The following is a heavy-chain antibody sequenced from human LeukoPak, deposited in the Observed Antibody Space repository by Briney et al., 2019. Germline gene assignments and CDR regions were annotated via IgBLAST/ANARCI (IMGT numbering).Heavy chain of an antibody. CDR2: IYYSGST. CDR3: ARGMAVTTDVDY. Sequence: SETLSLTCAVYGGSFSGYYWSWIRQPPGKGLEWLGYIYYSGSTYYNPSLKSRVTISVDTSKNQFSLKLSSVTAADTAVYYCARGMAVTTDVDYWGQGTLVTVSS. CDR1: GGSFSGYY. D-gene: IGHD4-17*01. J-gene: IGHJ4*02. V-gene: IGHV4-30-4*08.